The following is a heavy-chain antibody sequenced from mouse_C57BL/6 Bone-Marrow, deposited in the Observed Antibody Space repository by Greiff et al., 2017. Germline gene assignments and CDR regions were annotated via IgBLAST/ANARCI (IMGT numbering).Heavy chain of an antibody. Sequence: QVQLQQSGAELVRPGASVKLSCKASGYTFTDYYINWVKQRPGQGLEWIARIDPGSGNTYYNEKFKGKATLTAEKSSSTAYMQLSSLTSEASAVYFCARGDYGSSYWYFDVWGTGTTVTVSS. CDR1: GYTFTDYY. V-gene: IGHV1-76*01. CDR3: ARGDYGSSYWYFDV. D-gene: IGHD1-1*01. CDR2: IDPGSGNT. J-gene: IGHJ1*03.